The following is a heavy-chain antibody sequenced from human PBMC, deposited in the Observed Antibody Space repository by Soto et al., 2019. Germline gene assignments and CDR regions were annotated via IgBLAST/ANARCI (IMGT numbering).Heavy chain of an antibody. CDR2: IWYDGSNK. CDR3: ARGLRWLQWYYFDY. D-gene: IGHD5-12*01. Sequence: GGSLRLSCAASGFTFSSYGMHWVRQAPGKGLEWVAVIWYDGSNKYYADSVKGRFTISRDNSKNTLYLQMNSLRAEDTAVYYCARGLRWLQWYYFDYWGQGTLVTVSS. V-gene: IGHV3-33*01. J-gene: IGHJ4*02. CDR1: GFTFSSYG.